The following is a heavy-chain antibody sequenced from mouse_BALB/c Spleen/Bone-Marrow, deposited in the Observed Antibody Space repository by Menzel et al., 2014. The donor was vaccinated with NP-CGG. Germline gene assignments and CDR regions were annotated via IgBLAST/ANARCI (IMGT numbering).Heavy chain of an antibody. CDR2: IYPGDGDT. Sequence: VKLVESGAELARPGASVKLSCKASGYTFTSYWMQWVEQRPGQGLEWIGAIYPGDGDTRYTQKFKGKATLTADKSSSTAYMQLSSLASEDSAVYYCARGDPFDYWGQGTTLTVSS. V-gene: IGHV1-87*01. CDR1: GYTFTSYW. J-gene: IGHJ2*01. CDR3: ARGDPFDY.